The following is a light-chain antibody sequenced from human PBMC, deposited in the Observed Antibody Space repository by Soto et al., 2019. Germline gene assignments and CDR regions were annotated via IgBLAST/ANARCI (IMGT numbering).Light chain of an antibody. CDR3: EQTSSAPFT. CDR1: QNINTY. CDR2: DAA. J-gene: IGKJ3*01. V-gene: IGKV1-39*01. Sequence: DIQMTQSPYSLSAAVGDRVTIACRASQNINTYLNWYQQKPGKAPKLLMFDAASLQSGVPSRFSGSGSRTDFTLTITSLQPEDFATNYCEQTSSAPFTFGPGTKVDIK.